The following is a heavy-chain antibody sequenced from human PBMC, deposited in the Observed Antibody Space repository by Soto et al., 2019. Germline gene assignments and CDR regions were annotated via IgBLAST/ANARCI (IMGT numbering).Heavy chain of an antibody. CDR2: IYHSGST. D-gene: IGHD2-2*01. V-gene: IGHV4-59*12. Sequence: PSETLSLTCTVSGGSINSYYWSWIRQPPGKGLEWIGDIYHSGSTNYNPSLKSRVTISVDKSKNQFSLKLSSVTAADTAVYYCASLPATSDFDYWGQGTLVTVSS. CDR1: GGSINSYY. CDR3: ASLPATSDFDY. J-gene: IGHJ4*02.